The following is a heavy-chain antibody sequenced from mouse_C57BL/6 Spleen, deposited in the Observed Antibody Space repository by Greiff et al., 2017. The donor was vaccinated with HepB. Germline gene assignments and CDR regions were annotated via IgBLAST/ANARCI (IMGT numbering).Heavy chain of an antibody. V-gene: IGHV2-5*01. CDR2: IWRGGST. CDR1: GFSLTSYG. CDR3: AKGGGNYNSNSNYYAMDD. D-gene: IGHD2-5*01. Sequence: VKLMESGPGLVQPSQSLSITCTVSGFSLTSYGVHWVRQSPGKGLEWLGVIWRGGSTDYNAAFMSRLSITKDNSKSQVFFKMNSLQADDTAIYYCAKGGGNYNSNSNYYAMDDWGQGTTVTVAS. J-gene: IGHJ4*01.